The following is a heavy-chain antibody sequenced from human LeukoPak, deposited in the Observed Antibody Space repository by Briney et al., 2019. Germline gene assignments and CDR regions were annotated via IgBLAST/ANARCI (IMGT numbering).Heavy chain of an antibody. CDR3: TTELGITMIGRTGYYFDH. J-gene: IGHJ4*02. V-gene: IGHV3-15*01. D-gene: IGHD3-22*01. CDR1: GFTFSNAW. Sequence: GGSLRLSCAASGFTFSNAWMTWVRQAPGKGLEWVGHIKSKPDGATTDYAAPVKGRFTISRDDSRNTLYLQMNSLKTEDTAVYYCTTELGITMIGRTGYYFDHWGQGTLVTVSS. CDR2: IKSKPDGATT.